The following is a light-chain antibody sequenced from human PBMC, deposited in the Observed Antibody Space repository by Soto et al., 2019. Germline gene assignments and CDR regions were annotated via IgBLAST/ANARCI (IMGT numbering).Light chain of an antibody. Sequence: QSALTQPASVSGSPGQSITISCTGTSSDIGGYNYVSWYQQHPGKAPKLMIYEVGNRPSGISNRFSGSKSGNTASLTISGLQAEDEADYYCSSYTTISARYVFGSGTKLTVL. CDR1: SSDIGGYNY. J-gene: IGLJ1*01. CDR3: SSYTTISARYV. V-gene: IGLV2-14*01. CDR2: EVG.